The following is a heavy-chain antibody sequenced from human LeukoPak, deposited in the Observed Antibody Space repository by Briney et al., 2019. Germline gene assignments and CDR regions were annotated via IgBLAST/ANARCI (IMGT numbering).Heavy chain of an antibody. CDR2: IYHSGST. V-gene: IGHV4-4*02. D-gene: IGHD5-18*01. CDR3: ARNGYSYGYSSLGHYYYYMGV. Sequence: SETLSLTCAVSGGSISSSNWWSWVRQPPGKGLEWIGEIYHSGSTNYNPSLKSRVTISVDKSKNQFSLKLSSVTAADTAVYYCARNGYSYGYSSLGHYYYYMGVWGKGTTVTVSS. J-gene: IGHJ6*03. CDR1: GGSISSSNW.